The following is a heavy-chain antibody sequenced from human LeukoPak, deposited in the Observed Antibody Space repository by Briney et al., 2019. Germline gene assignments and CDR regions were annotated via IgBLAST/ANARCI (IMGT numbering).Heavy chain of an antibody. Sequence: ASVKVSCKSSGYTFISYGISWVRQAPGQGLEWMGWISTEKGNTNYAQKFQGRVTMTRDTSISTAYMELSRLRSDDTAVYYCARVYLERKAFDIWGQGTMVTVSS. D-gene: IGHD1-1*01. CDR3: ARVYLERKAFDI. V-gene: IGHV1-18*01. J-gene: IGHJ3*02. CDR2: ISTEKGNT. CDR1: GYTFISYG.